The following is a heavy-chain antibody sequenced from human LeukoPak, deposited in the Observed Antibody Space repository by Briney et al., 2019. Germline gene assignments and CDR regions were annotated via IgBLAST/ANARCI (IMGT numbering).Heavy chain of an antibody. CDR2: INPNSGGT. J-gene: IGHJ4*02. CDR3: ARIAVAGPYYFDY. Sequence: ASVKVSCKASGYTFTVYYMHWVRQAPGQGLEWMGWINPNSGGTNYAQKFQGRVTMTRATSISTAYMELSRLRSDDTAVYYCARIAVAGPYYFDYWGRGTLVTVSS. V-gene: IGHV1-2*02. CDR1: GYTFTVYY. D-gene: IGHD6-19*01.